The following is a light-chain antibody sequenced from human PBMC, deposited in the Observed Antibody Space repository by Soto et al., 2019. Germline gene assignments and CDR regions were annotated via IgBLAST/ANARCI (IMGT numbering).Light chain of an antibody. CDR2: NTN. CDR1: SSNIGSNT. Sequence: QSVLTQPPSASGTPGQRVTISCSGSSSNIGSNTVNWYQQLPGTAPKLLIYNTNQRPSGVPARFSGSKSCSSASLAISGLQSEDEADYYCAAWDDSLNGVVFGGGTKLTVL. J-gene: IGLJ3*02. V-gene: IGLV1-44*01. CDR3: AAWDDSLNGVV.